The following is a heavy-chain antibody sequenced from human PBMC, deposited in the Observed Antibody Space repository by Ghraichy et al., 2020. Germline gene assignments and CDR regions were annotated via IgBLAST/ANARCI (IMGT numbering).Heavy chain of an antibody. J-gene: IGHJ4*02. CDR1: GFTFSDYY. V-gene: IGHV3-11*06. Sequence: GESLNISCAASGFTFSDYYMSWIRQAPGKGLEWVSYISSSSSYTNYADSVKGRFTISRDNAKNSLYLQMNSLRAEDTAVYYCARSQRGSSGWGGTDNWGQGTLVTVSS. CDR3: ARSQRGSSGWGGTDN. D-gene: IGHD6-19*01. CDR2: ISSSSSYT.